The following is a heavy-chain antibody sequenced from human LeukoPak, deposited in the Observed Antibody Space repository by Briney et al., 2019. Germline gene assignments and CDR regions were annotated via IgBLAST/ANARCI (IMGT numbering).Heavy chain of an antibody. CDR3: ARGRYDFWSGYYLDY. CDR2: IYTSGST. V-gene: IGHV4-4*07. J-gene: IGHJ4*02. CDR1: GGSISSYY. Sequence: SETLSLTCTVSGGSISSYYWSWIRQPAGKGLEWIGRIYTSGSTNYNPSLKSRVTMSVDTSKNQFSLKLSSVTAADTAVYYCARGRYDFWSGYYLDYWGQGTLVAVSS. D-gene: IGHD3-3*01.